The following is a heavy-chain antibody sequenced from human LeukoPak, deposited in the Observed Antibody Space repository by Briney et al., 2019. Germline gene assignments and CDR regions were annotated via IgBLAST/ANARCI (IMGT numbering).Heavy chain of an antibody. CDR1: GPTVTNFW. J-gene: IGHJ4*02. CDR2: IFPGDSET. D-gene: IGHD2-21*02. V-gene: IGHV5-51*01. Sequence: PGESLKISCQVSGPTVTNFWITWVRQMPWKGLEWMGIIFPGDSETRYSPSLQGQVTISVDKDSRTAFLQWTSLRASDTAMYYCATQKYGDYYFDYWGQGTLVTVSS. CDR3: ATQKYGDYYFDY.